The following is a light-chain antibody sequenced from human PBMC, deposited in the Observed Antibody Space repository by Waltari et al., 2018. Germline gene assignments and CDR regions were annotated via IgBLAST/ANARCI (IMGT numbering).Light chain of an antibody. CDR3: QQYNVWPPIT. CDR1: QRFSFN. J-gene: IGKJ5*01. V-gene: IGKV3-15*01. Sequence: EILMTQSPATLSLSPGERATLSCRASQRFSFNLAWYQQRPGQPPRLLIFHASTRTTGIPARFSGSGSWTEFTLTIRTLQSEDSGVYYCQQYNVWPPITFGQGTRLEIK. CDR2: HAS.